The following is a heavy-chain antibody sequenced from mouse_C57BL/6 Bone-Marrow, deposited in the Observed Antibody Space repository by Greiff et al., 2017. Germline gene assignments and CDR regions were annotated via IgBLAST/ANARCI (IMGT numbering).Heavy chain of an antibody. Sequence: EVQLQQSGPELVKPGASVKISCKASGYTFTDYYMNWVKQSHGKSLEWIGDINPNNGGTSYNQKFKGKATLTVDKSSSTAYMELRSLTSEDSAVYYCARPYYYGSSSYAMDYWGQGTSVTVSS. V-gene: IGHV1-26*01. CDR1: GYTFTDYY. D-gene: IGHD1-1*01. J-gene: IGHJ4*01. CDR3: ARPYYYGSSSYAMDY. CDR2: INPNNGGT.